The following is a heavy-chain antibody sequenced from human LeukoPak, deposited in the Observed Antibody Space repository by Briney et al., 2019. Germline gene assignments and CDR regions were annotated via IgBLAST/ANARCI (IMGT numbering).Heavy chain of an antibody. J-gene: IGHJ4*02. Sequence: GGSLRLSCAASGFTLSSYAMHWVRQAPGKGLEWVAVISYDGGNNYYADSVKGRFTISRDNSKNTLYLQMNSLRGEDTAVYYCARGGGYCSSTRCSTPDYWGQGTLVTVSS. CDR2: ISYDGGNN. CDR1: GFTLSSYA. CDR3: ARGGGYCSSTRCSTPDY. D-gene: IGHD2-2*01. V-gene: IGHV3-30*04.